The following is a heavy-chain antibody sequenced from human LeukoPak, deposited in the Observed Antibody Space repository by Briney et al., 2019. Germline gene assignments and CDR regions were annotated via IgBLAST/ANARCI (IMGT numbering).Heavy chain of an antibody. Sequence: HGESLKISCKGSGYSFTSYWIGWVRQMPGKGLEWMGIIYPGDSDTRYSPSFQGQVTISADKSISTAYLQWSSLKASDTAMYYCARLAPGSYDILTGPFDYWGQGTLVTVSS. V-gene: IGHV5-51*01. CDR2: IYPGDSDT. CDR3: ARLAPGSYDILTGPFDY. CDR1: GYSFTSYW. D-gene: IGHD3-9*01. J-gene: IGHJ4*02.